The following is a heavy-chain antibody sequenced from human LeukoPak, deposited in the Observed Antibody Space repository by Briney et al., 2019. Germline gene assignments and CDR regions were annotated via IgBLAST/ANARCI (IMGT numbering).Heavy chain of an antibody. V-gene: IGHV3-7*01. D-gene: IGHD1-1*01. CDR1: GFTFSSYW. CDR2: IKQDGSEK. CDR3: ARPQYNWNDDAFDI. J-gene: IGHJ3*02. Sequence: GGSLRLSCAASGFTFSSYWMSWVRQAPGKGLEWVANIKQDGSEKYYVDSVKGRFTISRDNAKNSLYLQMNSLRAEDTAVYYCARPQYNWNDDAFDIWGQGTMVTVSS.